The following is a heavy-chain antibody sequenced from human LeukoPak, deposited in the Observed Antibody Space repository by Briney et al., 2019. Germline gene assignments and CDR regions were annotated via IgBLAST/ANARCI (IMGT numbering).Heavy chain of an antibody. CDR3: ARPQSGLGWFDP. CDR2: INHSGST. CDR1: GGSFSGYY. J-gene: IGHJ5*02. Sequence: SETLSLTCAVYGGSFSGYYWSWIRQPPGKGLEWIGEINHSGSTNYNPSLKSRVTISVDTSKNQFSLKLSSVTAADTAVYYCARPQSGLGWFDPWGQGILVTVSS. V-gene: IGHV4-34*01.